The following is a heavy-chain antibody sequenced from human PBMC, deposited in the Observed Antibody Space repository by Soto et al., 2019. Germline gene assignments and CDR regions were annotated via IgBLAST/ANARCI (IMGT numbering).Heavy chain of an antibody. CDR1: GFTFSSYG. CDR3: AKVGSGSYFYGMDV. Sequence: QVQLVESGGGVVQPGRSLRLSCAASGFTFSSYGMHWVRQAPGKGLEWVAVISYDGSNKYYADSVKGRFTISRDNSKNTLYLQKNSLRAEDTAVYYCAKVGSGSYFYGMDVWGQGTTVTVSS. V-gene: IGHV3-30*18. CDR2: ISYDGSNK. D-gene: IGHD1-26*01. J-gene: IGHJ6*02.